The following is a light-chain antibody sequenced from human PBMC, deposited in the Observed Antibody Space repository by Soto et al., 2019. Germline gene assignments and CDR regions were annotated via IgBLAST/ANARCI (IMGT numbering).Light chain of an antibody. V-gene: IGKV1-39*01. CDR3: QQYNNWPRT. CDR1: QSISYY. J-gene: IGKJ1*01. CDR2: AAS. Sequence: DIQMTQSPSSLSASVGDRFTITCRASQSISYYLHWYQQKPGKAPKLLIYAASNLQSGVPSRFSASGSGTDFTLTLNSLQPEDFATYYCQQYNNWPRTFGQGTKGDIK.